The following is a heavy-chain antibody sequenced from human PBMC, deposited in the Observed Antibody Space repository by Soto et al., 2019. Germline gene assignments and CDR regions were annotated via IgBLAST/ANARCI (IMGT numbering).Heavy chain of an antibody. Sequence: QITLKESGPSLVKPTQTLTLTCTFSGFSLTNTGVTVGWIRQPPGKALEWLALVYWHDDKRYNPSLRNRLTIAKDTSKNRVVLTLANVGPVYTATYYCAHSHFDILTAPFDAWGRGTLVTDAS. CDR2: VYWHDDK. V-gene: IGHV2-5*01. CDR1: GFSLTNTGVT. J-gene: IGHJ5*02. CDR3: AHSHFDILTAPFDA. D-gene: IGHD3-9*01.